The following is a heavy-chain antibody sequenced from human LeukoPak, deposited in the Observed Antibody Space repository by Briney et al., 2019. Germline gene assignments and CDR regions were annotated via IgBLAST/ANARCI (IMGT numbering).Heavy chain of an antibody. J-gene: IGHJ3*02. CDR1: GYTFTGYY. V-gene: IGHV1-2*02. CDR2: INPTSGDT. CDR3: ARGGEDGPARRAFDM. Sequence: GASVKVSCKASGYTFTGYYMHWVRQAPGQGLEWMGLINPTSGDTNYLQKVPGRGIMTRDTSISTAYMELSRLSAGETAVYYCARGGEDGPARRAFDMWGQGTMVTVSS. D-gene: IGHD4-17*01.